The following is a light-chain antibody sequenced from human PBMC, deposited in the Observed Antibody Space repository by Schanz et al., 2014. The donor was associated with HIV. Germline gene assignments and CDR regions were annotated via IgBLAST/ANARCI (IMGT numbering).Light chain of an antibody. CDR2: DAS. V-gene: IGKV3-11*01. CDR3: QQYDNWPLT. Sequence: EIVLTQSPATLSLSPGERATLSCRASQSVSSYLAWYQQKPGQAPRLLIYDASNRATGIPARFSGSGSGTEFTLTISSLQSVDFATYYCQQYDNWPLTFGGGTKVEI. J-gene: IGKJ4*01. CDR1: QSVSSY.